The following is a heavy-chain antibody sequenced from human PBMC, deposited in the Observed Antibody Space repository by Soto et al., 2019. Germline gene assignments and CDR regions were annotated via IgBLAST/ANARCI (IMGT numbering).Heavy chain of an antibody. Sequence: PGGSLRLSCAAFGFTFSNAWMSWARQAPGKGLEWVGRIKSKADGGTTDYAAPVKGRFTISRDDSKNRLYLQRNSLKTEDTAVYYCTLLTGYHTLDLWGQGTQVTVSS. V-gene: IGHV3-15*01. CDR1: GFTFSNAW. D-gene: IGHD3-9*01. CDR2: IKSKADGGTT. CDR3: TLLTGYHTLDL. J-gene: IGHJ5*02.